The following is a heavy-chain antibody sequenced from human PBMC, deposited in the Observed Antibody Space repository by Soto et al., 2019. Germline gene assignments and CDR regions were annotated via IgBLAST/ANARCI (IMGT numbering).Heavy chain of an antibody. J-gene: IGHJ4*02. CDR3: AKVPTYYYDSSGLE. D-gene: IGHD3-22*01. Sequence: GGSLRLSCAASGFSFGSYALSWVRQAPGKGLEWVSAISGSGGSTYYADSVKGRFTISRDNSKNTLYLQMNSLRAEDTAVYYCAKVPTYYYDSSGLEWGQGTLVTVSS. CDR2: ISGSGGST. CDR1: GFSFGSYA. V-gene: IGHV3-23*01.